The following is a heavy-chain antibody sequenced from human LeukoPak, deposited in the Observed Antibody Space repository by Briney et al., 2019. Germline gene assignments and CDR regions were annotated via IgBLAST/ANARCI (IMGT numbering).Heavy chain of an antibody. CDR1: GFTFSSFA. V-gene: IGHV3-66*01. CDR3: ARAPGEADAFDI. CDR2: IYSGGST. Sequence: GGSLRLSCAASGFTFSSFAMTWVRQAPGKGLEWVSVIYSGGSTYYADSVKGRFTVSRDISKNTLYLQMNSLRAEDTAVYYCARAPGEADAFDIWGQGTMVTVSS. J-gene: IGHJ3*02.